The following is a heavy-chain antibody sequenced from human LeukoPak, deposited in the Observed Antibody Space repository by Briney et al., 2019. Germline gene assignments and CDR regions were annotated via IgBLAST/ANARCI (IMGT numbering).Heavy chain of an antibody. D-gene: IGHD2-15*01. Sequence: SETLSLTCTVYGGSFSGYYWSWIRQPPGKGLEWIGEINHSGSTNYNPSLKSRVTISVDTSKNQFSLKLSSVTAADTAVYYCAREGVVGAYGHFDYWGQGTLVTVSS. CDR3: AREGVVGAYGHFDY. CDR1: GGSFSGYY. CDR2: INHSGST. J-gene: IGHJ4*02. V-gene: IGHV4-34*01.